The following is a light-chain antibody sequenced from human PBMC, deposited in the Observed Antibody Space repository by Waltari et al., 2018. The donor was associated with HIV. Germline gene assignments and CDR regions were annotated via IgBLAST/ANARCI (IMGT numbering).Light chain of an antibody. J-gene: IGLJ3*02. CDR2: EVS. CDR3: CSYAGSSTGWV. Sequence: QSALTQPASVSGSPGQSITISCTGTSSDVGRYTLVSWYQQHPGKAPKLMIYEVSKRPSGVSNRFSGSKSGNTASLTISGLQAEDEADYYCCSYAGSSTGWVFGGGTKLTVL. V-gene: IGLV2-23*02. CDR1: SSDVGRYTL.